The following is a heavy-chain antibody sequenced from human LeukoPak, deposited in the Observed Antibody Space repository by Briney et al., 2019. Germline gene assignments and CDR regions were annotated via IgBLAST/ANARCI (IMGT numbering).Heavy chain of an antibody. Sequence: SETLSLTCTVSGGSISSYYWSWIRQPPGKGLEWIGYIYYSGSTNYDPSLKSRVTISVDTSKNQFSLKLSSVTAADTAVYYCARGYGYWPHWGSHFSYYFDYWGQGTLVTVSS. J-gene: IGHJ4*02. V-gene: IGHV4-59*01. D-gene: IGHD3-16*01. CDR2: IYYSGST. CDR1: GGSISSYY. CDR3: ARGYGYWPHWGSHFSYYFDY.